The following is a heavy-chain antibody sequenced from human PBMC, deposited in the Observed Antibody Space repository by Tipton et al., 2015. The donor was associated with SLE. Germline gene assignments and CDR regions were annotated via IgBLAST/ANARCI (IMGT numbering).Heavy chain of an antibody. J-gene: IGHJ4*02. CDR3: ATGRRLAD. CDR2: IKEDGSEK. D-gene: IGHD3-9*01. CDR1: GFTFSTYW. Sequence: SLRLSCAASGFTFSTYWMSWVRQAPGKGLEWVANIKEDGSEKYYVDSVMGRFTISRDNAKNSLSLQMNSLRAEDTAVYYCATGRRLADWGQGTLVTVSS. V-gene: IGHV3-7*03.